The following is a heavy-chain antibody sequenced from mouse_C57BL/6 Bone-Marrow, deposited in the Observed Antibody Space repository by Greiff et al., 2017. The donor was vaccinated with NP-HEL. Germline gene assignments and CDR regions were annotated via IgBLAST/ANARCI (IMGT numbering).Heavy chain of an antibody. J-gene: IGHJ4*01. CDR1: GFTFSSYG. D-gene: IGHD4-1*01. V-gene: IGHV5-6*01. CDR3: ARLTDYYAMDY. Sequence: EVQLVESGGDLVKPGGSLKLSCAASGFTFSSYGMSWVRQTPDKRLEWVATISSGGSYTYYPDSVKGRFTISRDNAKNTLYLQMSSLKSEDTAMYYCARLTDYYAMDYWGQGTSVTVSS. CDR2: ISSGGSYT.